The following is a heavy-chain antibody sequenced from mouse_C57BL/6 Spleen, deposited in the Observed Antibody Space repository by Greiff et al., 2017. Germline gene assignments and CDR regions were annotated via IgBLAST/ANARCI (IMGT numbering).Heavy chain of an antibody. CDR1: GYSITSGYY. CDR2: ISYDGSN. D-gene: IGHD2-3*01. V-gene: IGHV3-6*01. CDR3: ARGCYDGYYYFDY. J-gene: IGHJ2*01. Sequence: EVKLMESGPGLVKPSQSLSLTCSVTGYSITSGYYWNWIRQFPGNKLEWMGYISYDGSNNYNPSLKNRISVTRDTSKNQFFLKLNSVTTEDTATYYCARGCYDGYYYFDYWGQGTTLTVSS.